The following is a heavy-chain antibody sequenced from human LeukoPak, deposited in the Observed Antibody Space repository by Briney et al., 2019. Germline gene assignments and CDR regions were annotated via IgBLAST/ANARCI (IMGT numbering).Heavy chain of an antibody. CDR1: GYTLTELS. Sequence: ASVKVSCKVSGYTLTELSMHWVRQAPGKGLEWMGGFDPEDGETIYAQKFQGRVTMAEDTSTDTAYMELSSLRSEDTAVYYCATDQRIAVAGTELRYWGQGTLVTVSS. V-gene: IGHV1-24*01. D-gene: IGHD6-19*01. J-gene: IGHJ4*02. CDR2: FDPEDGET. CDR3: ATDQRIAVAGTELRY.